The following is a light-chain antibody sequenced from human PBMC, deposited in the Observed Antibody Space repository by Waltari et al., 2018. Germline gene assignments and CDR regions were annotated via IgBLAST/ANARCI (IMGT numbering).Light chain of an antibody. Sequence: QSALTQPASVSGSPGQSITISCTGTSSDVGSYNLVSWYQQHPGKAPKLMIYEGSKRPSWVSNRFSGSKSGNTASRTISGLQAEDEADYYCCSYAGSRVVFGGGTKLTVL. CDR1: SSDVGSYNL. J-gene: IGLJ2*01. V-gene: IGLV2-23*01. CDR3: CSYAGSRVV. CDR2: EGS.